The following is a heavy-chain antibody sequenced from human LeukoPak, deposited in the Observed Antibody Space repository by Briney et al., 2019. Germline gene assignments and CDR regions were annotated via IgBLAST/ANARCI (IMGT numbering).Heavy chain of an antibody. V-gene: IGHV4-59*01. J-gene: IGHJ4*02. Sequence: PSETLSLTCTVSGGSISSYYWSWIRQPPGKGLEWIGYIYYSGSTNYNPSLKSRVTISVDTSKNQFSLKLGSVTAADTAVYYCAGAFKDYFDFWGQGTLVTVSS. CDR1: GGSISSYY. CDR3: AGAFKDYFDF. CDR2: IYYSGST.